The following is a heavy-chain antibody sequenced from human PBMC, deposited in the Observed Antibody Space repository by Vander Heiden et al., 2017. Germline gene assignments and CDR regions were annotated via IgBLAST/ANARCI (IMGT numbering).Heavy chain of an antibody. V-gene: IGHV1-18*04. CDR2: IGPNNGNT. Sequence: QVQLVQSGPEVKKPGASVTVSCPASGFTFTTYGINWVRQAPGQGLEWMGWIGPNNGNTNYAQKVQGRVTMTTDTSTSTAYMELRSLRSDDTAVYYCAREVSLGGLAFDIWGQGTMVAVSS. D-gene: IGHD1-20*01. J-gene: IGHJ3*02. CDR1: GFTFTTYG. CDR3: AREVSLGGLAFDI.